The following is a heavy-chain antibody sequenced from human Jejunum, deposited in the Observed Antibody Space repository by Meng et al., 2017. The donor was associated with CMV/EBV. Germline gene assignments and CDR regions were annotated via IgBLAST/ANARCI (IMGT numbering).Heavy chain of an antibody. Sequence: ASLTSLPPPSGWLRPPPGKGLEWIGNIYDSGSASYNPSLKSRVSISKDTSKNQFSLRLDSVTAADTAVYYCARVRVHSSGWRPFDYWGRGTLVTVSS. CDR1: ASLTSLPPP. CDR2: IYDSGSA. J-gene: IGHJ4*02. CDR3: ARVRVHSSGWRPFDY. V-gene: IGHV4-39*07. D-gene: IGHD6-19*01.